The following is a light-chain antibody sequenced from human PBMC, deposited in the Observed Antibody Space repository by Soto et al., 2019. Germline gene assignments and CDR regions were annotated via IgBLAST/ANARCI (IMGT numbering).Light chain of an antibody. Sequence: QSVLTQVASVSGSPGQSITISCTGTSSDVGTFNLVSWYQQLPGTAPKLLIYSNNQRPSGVPDRFSGSKSGTSASLAISGLQSEDEADYYCAAWDDSLNADYVFGTGTKVTVL. CDR2: SNN. CDR3: AAWDDSLNADYV. J-gene: IGLJ1*01. V-gene: IGLV1-44*01. CDR1: SSDVGTFNL.